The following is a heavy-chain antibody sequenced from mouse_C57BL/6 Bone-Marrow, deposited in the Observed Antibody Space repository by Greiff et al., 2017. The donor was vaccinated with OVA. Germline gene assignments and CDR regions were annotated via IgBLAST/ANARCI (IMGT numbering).Heavy chain of an antibody. J-gene: IGHJ3*01. D-gene: IGHD2-3*01. CDR2: IYPRDGST. Sequence: QVQLQQSGAELVKPGASVKISCKVSGYTFTDYPMHWMKQRPEQSLEWIGNIYPRDGSTKYNEKFKGKATLTADKSSSTAYMQLNSLTSEDSAVYFSARSGWIFLPWGADWGQGTLVTVSA. V-gene: IGHV1-78*01. CDR3: ARSGWIFLPWGAD. CDR1: GYTFTDYP.